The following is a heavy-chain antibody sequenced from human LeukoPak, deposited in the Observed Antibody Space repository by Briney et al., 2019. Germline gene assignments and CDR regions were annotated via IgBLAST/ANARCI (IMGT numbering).Heavy chain of an antibody. J-gene: IGHJ6*03. CDR3: ARRATTVTTRDYYYYMDV. CDR2: IYYSGST. D-gene: IGHD4-17*01. V-gene: IGHV4-39*07. CDR1: GGSISSNSYY. Sequence: EPSETLSLTCTVSGGSISSNSYYWGWIRQPPGKGLEWIGSIYYSGSTYYNPSLKSRVTISVDTSKNQFSLKLSSVTAADTAVYYCARRATTVTTRDYYYYMDVWGKGTTVTVSS.